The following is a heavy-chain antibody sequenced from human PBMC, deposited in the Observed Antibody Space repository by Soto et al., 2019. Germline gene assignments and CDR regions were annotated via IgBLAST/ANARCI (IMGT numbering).Heavy chain of an antibody. D-gene: IGHD6-19*01. V-gene: IGHV3-30*03. CDR1: GFAFTIYG. CDR3: ARDVAMPTGLGLGY. CDR2: ISNDGSKK. Sequence: GGSLRLSCAASGFAFTIYGIHWVRQAPGKGLEWVAHISNDGSKKFYGDSVKGRFTISRDNSENTVYLQMTSLRPDDTAVFYCARDVAMPTGLGLGYWGQGTLVTVSS. J-gene: IGHJ4*02.